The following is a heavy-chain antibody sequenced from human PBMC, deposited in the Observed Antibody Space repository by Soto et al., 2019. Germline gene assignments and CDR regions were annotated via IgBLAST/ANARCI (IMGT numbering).Heavy chain of an antibody. CDR2: IYYSGST. D-gene: IGHD3-10*01. J-gene: IGHJ5*02. Sequence: SETRSLTCTVSGGSISSGGYYWIWIRQPPGKVLEWIGYIYYSGSTYYNPSLKSRVTISVDTSKNQFSLKLSSVTAADTAVYYCARDQYYGSGSYYMGNWFDPWGQGTLVTVSS. CDR3: ARDQYYGSGSYYMGNWFDP. CDR1: GGSISSGGYY. V-gene: IGHV4-30-4*01.